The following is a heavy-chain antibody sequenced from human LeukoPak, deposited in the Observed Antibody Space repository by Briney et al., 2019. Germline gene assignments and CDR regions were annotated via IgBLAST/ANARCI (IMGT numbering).Heavy chain of an antibody. J-gene: IGHJ4*02. CDR1: GFTFSSYW. Sequence: GSLRLSCAASGFTFSSYWMSWVRQAPGKGLEWVANIKQGGSEKYYVDSVKGRFTISRDNSKNTLYLQMNSLRAEDTAVYYCAKDSPYYWGQGTLVTVSS. CDR3: AKDSPYY. CDR2: IKQGGSEK. V-gene: IGHV3-7*03.